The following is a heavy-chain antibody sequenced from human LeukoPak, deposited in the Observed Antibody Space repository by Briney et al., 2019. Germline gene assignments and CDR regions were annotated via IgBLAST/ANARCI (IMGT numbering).Heavy chain of an antibody. V-gene: IGHV3-53*01. CDR2: IYSDGTT. J-gene: IGHJ5*02. CDR3: ARDSAHIVVVPVVIPPGLDNWFDP. CDR1: GFTVSSNY. D-gene: IGHD2-2*01. Sequence: GGSLRLSCAASGFTVSSNYMGWVRQAPGRGLEWVSVIYSDGTTYYADSVKGRFTISRDNSKNTLDLQMNSLRAEDTAVYYCARDSAHIVVVPVVIPPGLDNWFDPWGQGTLVTVSS.